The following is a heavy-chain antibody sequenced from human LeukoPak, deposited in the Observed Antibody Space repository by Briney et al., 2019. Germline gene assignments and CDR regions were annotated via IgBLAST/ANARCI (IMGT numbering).Heavy chain of an antibody. V-gene: IGHV3-21*04. Sequence: PGGSLRLSCKASGFTFSSYSMNWVRQAPGKGLEWVSSITSSSSYIYYADSVKGRFTISRDSAKMSLFLQMSSLRSEDTAVYYCASDILTGDDAFDIWGQGTMVTVSS. J-gene: IGHJ3*02. D-gene: IGHD3-9*01. CDR1: GFTFSSYS. CDR3: ASDILTGDDAFDI. CDR2: ITSSSSYI.